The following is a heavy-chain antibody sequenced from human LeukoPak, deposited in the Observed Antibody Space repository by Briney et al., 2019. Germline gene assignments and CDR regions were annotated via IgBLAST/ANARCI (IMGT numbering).Heavy chain of an antibody. CDR2: MNEYATTR. J-gene: IGHJ4*02. CDR3: ARGGVNPVDH. CDR1: GFTPNSFW. D-gene: IGHD1-14*01. Sequence: GGSLRLSCVASGFTPNSFWMHWVRQAPGKGLVWVSDMNEYATTRRYADAVKGRFTISRDNAKNTLYLHMNNLRAEDTAMYFCARGGVNPVDHWGEGTLVTVSS. V-gene: IGHV3-74*01.